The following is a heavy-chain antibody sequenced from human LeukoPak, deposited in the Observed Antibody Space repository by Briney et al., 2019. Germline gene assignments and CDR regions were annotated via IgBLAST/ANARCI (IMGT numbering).Heavy chain of an antibody. CDR1: GGSISSYY. CDR2: IYYSGST. D-gene: IGHD5-18*01. V-gene: IGHV4-59*01. CDR3: ARALGGGYSPHFDY. Sequence: SETLSLTCTVSGGSISSYYWSWIRQPPGKGLEWIGYIYYSGSTNYNPSLKSRVTISVDTSKNQFSLKLSSVTAADTAVYYCARALGGGYSPHFDYWGQGTLVTVSS. J-gene: IGHJ4*02.